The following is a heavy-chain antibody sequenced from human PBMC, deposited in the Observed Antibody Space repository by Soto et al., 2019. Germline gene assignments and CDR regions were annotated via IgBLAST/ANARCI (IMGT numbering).Heavy chain of an antibody. J-gene: IGHJ4*02. D-gene: IGHD2-21*02. CDR3: AKEWNMVTRGRFDY. CDR2: ISGSGGST. Sequence: GGSLRLSCAASGFTFSSYAMSWVRQAPGKGLEWVSGISGSGGSTYYADSVKGRFTISRDNAKNTLYLQMNSLRAEDTAVYYCAKEWNMVTRGRFDYWGQGTLVTVSS. CDR1: GFTFSSYA. V-gene: IGHV3-23*01.